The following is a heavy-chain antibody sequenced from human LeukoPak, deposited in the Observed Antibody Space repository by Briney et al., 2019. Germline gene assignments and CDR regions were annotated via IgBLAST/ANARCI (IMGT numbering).Heavy chain of an antibody. CDR3: AREGRNYYDSSGYYSGVYYYYMDV. CDR1: GGSISSYY. Sequence: SETLSLTCTVSGGSISSYYWSWIRQPPGKGLEWIGYMYYSGITNYNPSLKSRVTMSVDTSKNQFSLKLSSVTAADTAVYYCAREGRNYYDSSGYYSGVYYYYMDVWGKGTTVTVSS. J-gene: IGHJ6*03. CDR2: MYYSGIT. V-gene: IGHV4-59*12. D-gene: IGHD3-22*01.